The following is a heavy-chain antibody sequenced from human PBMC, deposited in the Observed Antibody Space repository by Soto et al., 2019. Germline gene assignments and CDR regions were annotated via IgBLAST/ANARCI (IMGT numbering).Heavy chain of an antibody. Sequence: SVKVSCKASGFTFASSAFQWVRQARGQRLEWIGWIAVGSGYTNYAQRFQDRVTLTRDMSTATTYMELSRLTSEDTAIYYCAADATAWQQMVPSDYWGQGTLVTAPQ. CDR2: IAVGSGYT. CDR3: AADATAWQQMVPSDY. J-gene: IGHJ4*02. D-gene: IGHD2-8*01. CDR1: GFTFASSA. V-gene: IGHV1-58*01.